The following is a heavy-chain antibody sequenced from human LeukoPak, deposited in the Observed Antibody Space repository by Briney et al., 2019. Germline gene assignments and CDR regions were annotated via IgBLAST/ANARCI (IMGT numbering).Heavy chain of an antibody. CDR3: ARAPMDEDYYYGMDV. Sequence: SETLSLTCAVYGGSFSGYYWSWIRQPPGKGLEWIGEINHSGSTNYNPSLKCRVTISVDTSKDQFSLKLSSVTAADTAVYYCARAPMDEDYYYGMDVWGQGTTVTVSS. CDR2: INHSGST. CDR1: GGSFSGYY. V-gene: IGHV4-34*01. D-gene: IGHD3/OR15-3a*01. J-gene: IGHJ6*02.